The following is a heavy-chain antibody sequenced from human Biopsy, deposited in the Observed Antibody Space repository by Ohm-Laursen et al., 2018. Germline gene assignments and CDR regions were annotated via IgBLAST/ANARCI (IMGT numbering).Heavy chain of an antibody. J-gene: IGHJ4*02. CDR3: ARDYGDSPDY. V-gene: IGHV1-2*02. CDR1: GYTFTAYF. Sequence: ESSVKVSCKASGYTFTAYFIHWVRQAPGQGLEWLGWINPNNGATYYTQTFQGRVTLTRDTSISTAYMDLTRLRSDDTAVYYCARDYGDSPDYWGQGTLVTVSS. D-gene: IGHD4-17*01. CDR2: INPNNGAT.